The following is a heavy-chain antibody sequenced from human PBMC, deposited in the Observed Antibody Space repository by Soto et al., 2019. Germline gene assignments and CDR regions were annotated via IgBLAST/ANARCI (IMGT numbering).Heavy chain of an antibody. Sequence: LGESLKISCKGSGCSFTSYWIGWVRQMPGKGLEWMGIIYPGDSDTRYSPSFQGQVTISADKSISTAYLQWSSLKASDTAMYYCARHAYSYGYFDWGTYDYWGQGTLVTVSS. CDR3: ARHAYSYGYFDWGTYDY. D-gene: IGHD5-18*01. V-gene: IGHV5-51*01. CDR1: GCSFTSYW. J-gene: IGHJ4*02. CDR2: IYPGDSDT.